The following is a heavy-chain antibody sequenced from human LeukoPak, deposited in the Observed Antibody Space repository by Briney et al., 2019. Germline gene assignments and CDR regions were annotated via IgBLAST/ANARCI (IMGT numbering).Heavy chain of an antibody. CDR2: IRYDGSNK. D-gene: IGHD3-22*01. J-gene: IGHJ6*03. CDR1: GFTFSSYG. V-gene: IGHV3-30*02. CDR3: ARHYDSSGYPGYYYYYMDV. Sequence: PGGSLRLSCAASGFTFSSYGMHWVRQAPGKGLEWVAFIRYDGSNKYYADSVKGRFTISRDNSKNTLYLQMNSLRAEDTAVYYCARHYDSSGYPGYYYYYMDVWGKGTTVTISS.